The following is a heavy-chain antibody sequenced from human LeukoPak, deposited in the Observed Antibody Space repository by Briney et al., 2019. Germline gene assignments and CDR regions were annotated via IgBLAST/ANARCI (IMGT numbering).Heavy chain of an antibody. J-gene: IGHJ4*02. CDR1: GGSFSGYY. V-gene: IGHV4-34*01. CDR2: INHSGRT. Sequence: PSETLSLTCAIYGGSFSGYYWSWIRQSPDKGLEWIGEINHSGRTNYNPSLKSRVTISIDTSKNQFSLKLSSVTAADTAVYYCARNSCPSGSCYDNRGYFDYWGQGTLVTASS. CDR3: ARNSCPSGSCYDNRGYFDY. D-gene: IGHD2-15*01.